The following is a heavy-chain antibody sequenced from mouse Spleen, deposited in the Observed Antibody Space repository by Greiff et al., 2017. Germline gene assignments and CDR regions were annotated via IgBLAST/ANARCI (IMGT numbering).Heavy chain of an antibody. Sequence: EVQRVESGGGLVKPGGSLKLSCAASGFTFSDYGMHWVRQAPEEGLEWFAYISSDSSTIYYADTVKGRFTISRDNAKNPLFLQMTSLRAEDTAMYCCAMPNGTRYFDYWGQGTTLTVSS. V-gene: IGHV5-17*01. CDR3: AMPNGTRYFDY. CDR2: ISSDSSTI. D-gene: IGHD4-1*02. CDR1: GFTFSDYG. J-gene: IGHJ2*01.